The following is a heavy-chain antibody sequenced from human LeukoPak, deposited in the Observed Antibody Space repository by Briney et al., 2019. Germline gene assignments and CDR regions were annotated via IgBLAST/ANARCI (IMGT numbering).Heavy chain of an antibody. Sequence: PSATLSLTCAVCGGSFRGYYWSWIRQPPGKGLEWIGYIYYSGSTNYNPSLKSRVTISVDTSKNQFSLKLSSVTAADTAVYYCARTYDSSGYYLGAFDIWGQGTMVTVSS. CDR2: IYYSGST. J-gene: IGHJ3*02. V-gene: IGHV4-59*01. CDR1: GGSFRGYY. D-gene: IGHD3-22*01. CDR3: ARTYDSSGYYLGAFDI.